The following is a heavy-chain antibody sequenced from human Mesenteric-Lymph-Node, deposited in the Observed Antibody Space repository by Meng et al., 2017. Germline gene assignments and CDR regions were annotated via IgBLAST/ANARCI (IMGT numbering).Heavy chain of an antibody. V-gene: IGHV4-59*01. J-gene: IGHJ4*02. CDR2: IHSSGNT. D-gene: IGHD6-13*01. CDR1: GGSISNYY. CDR3: ARASPALGIAPTYFYYFDY. Sequence: GSLRLSCTVSGGSISNYYWSWIRQSPGRGLEWIGYIHSSGNTNYSPSLKGRGTISLDTSKNQFSLNLTSVTAADTAIYYCARASPALGIAPTYFYYFDYWGQGTLVTVSS.